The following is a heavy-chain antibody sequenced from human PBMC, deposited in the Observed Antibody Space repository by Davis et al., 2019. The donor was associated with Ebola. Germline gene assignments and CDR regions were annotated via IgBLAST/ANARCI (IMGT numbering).Heavy chain of an antibody. J-gene: IGHJ5*02. V-gene: IGHV4-31*03. CDR2: IYYSGST. CDR1: GGSISSGGYY. Sequence: SETLSLTCTVSGGSISSGGYYWSWIRQHPGKGLEWIGYIYYSGSTYYNPSLKSRVTISVDTSKNQFSLKLSSVTAADTAVYYCARDTPQSGDSSTINWFDPWGQGTLVTVSS. CDR3: ARDTPQSGDSSTINWFDP. D-gene: IGHD2-2*01.